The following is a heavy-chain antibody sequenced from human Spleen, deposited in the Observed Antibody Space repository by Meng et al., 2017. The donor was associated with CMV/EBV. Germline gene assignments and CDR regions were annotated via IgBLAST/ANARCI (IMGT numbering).Heavy chain of an antibody. CDR1: GFSLSTSGVG. CDR2: IYWDDDK. D-gene: IGHD5-18*01. V-gene: IGHV2-5*02. J-gene: IGHJ4*02. CDR3: AHRRRVDTALSY. Sequence: CTFSGFSLSTSGVGVGWIRQPPGKALEWLALIYWDDDKRYSPSLKSRLTITKDTSKNQVVLTMTNMDPVDTATYYCAHRRRVDTALSYWGQGTLVTVAS.